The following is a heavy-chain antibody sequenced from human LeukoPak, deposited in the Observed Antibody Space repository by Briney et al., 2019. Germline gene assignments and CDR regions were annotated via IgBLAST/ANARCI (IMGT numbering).Heavy chain of an antibody. CDR3: ARDVRNRYGSGSYGYYYGMDV. J-gene: IGHJ6*02. D-gene: IGHD3-10*01. CDR1: RYTFTSYG. V-gene: IGHV1-18*01. Sequence: ASVKVSCKASRYTFTSYGISWVRQAPGQGLEWMGCISAYNGNTNYAQKLQGRVTMTTDTSTSTAYMELRSLRSGDAAVYYCARDVRNRYGSGSYGYYYGMDVWGQASTVTVSS. CDR2: ISAYNGNT.